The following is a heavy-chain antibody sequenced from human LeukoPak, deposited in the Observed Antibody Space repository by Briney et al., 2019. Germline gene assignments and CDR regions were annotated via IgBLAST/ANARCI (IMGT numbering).Heavy chain of an antibody. J-gene: IGHJ4*02. CDR3: ARDQGRITIFGVVNANDHYFDY. D-gene: IGHD3-3*01. V-gene: IGHV4-39*02. Sequence: SETLSLTCSVSGGSISSSSYYWGWIRQPPGKGLEWIGSIYYSGSIYYNPSLKSRVTISVDTSKNQFSLKLSSVTAADTAVYYCARDQGRITIFGVVNANDHYFDYWGQGTLVTVSS. CDR2: IYYSGSI. CDR1: GGSISSSSYY.